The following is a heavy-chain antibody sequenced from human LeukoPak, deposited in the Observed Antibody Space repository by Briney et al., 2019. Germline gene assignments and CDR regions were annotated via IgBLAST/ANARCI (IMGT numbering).Heavy chain of an antibody. Sequence: GRSLRLSCAASGFTFSTYVMNWVRQAPGKGLEWVSTISDSGGSTYYADSVKGRFTLSRDNGKNSLYLQMNSLRAEDTAVYYCARGGMGANSQEYFYYGMDVWGQGTTVTVSS. D-gene: IGHD2-8*01. CDR1: GFTFSTYV. V-gene: IGHV3-23*01. CDR3: ARGGMGANSQEYFYYGMDV. J-gene: IGHJ6*02. CDR2: ISDSGGST.